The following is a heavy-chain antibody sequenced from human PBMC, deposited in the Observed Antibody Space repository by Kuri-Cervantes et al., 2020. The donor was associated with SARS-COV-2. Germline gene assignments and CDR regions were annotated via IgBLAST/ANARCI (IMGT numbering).Heavy chain of an antibody. J-gene: IGHJ4*02. Sequence: SETLSLTCTVSGGSISSSSYYWGWIRQPPGKGLEWIGSIYYSGSTYYNPSLKSRVTISVDTSKNQFSLKLSSVTAADTAVYYCARLHIAVVPAASDYWGQGTLVTVSS. CDR3: ARLHIAVVPAASDY. CDR2: IYYSGST. D-gene: IGHD2-2*01. CDR1: GGSISSSSYY. V-gene: IGHV4-39*01.